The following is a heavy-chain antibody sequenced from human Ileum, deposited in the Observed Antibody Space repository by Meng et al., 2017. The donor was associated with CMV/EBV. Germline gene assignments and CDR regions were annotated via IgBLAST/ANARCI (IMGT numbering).Heavy chain of an antibody. CDR2: IFPRDSDT. CDR3: ELQGGF. D-gene: IGHD4-11*01. J-gene: IGHJ4*02. V-gene: IGHV5-51*01. Sequence: KVSCKASGYNFVSYWIGWVRQTPGKGLEWMGIIFPRDSDTRYSPSFQGQVTISRDNSKNTLYLQMDSLRPEDTAVYYCELQGGFWGQGTLVTVSS. CDR1: GYNFVSYW.